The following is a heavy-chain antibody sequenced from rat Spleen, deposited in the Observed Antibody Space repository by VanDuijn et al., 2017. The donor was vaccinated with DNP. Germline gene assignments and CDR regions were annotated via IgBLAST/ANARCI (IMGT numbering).Heavy chain of an antibody. V-gene: IGHV5-46*01. CDR2: ISTSGGTT. Sequence: EVQLVESGGGIVQPGRSLKLSCAVAGFTFSSFPMAWVRQAPKKGLEWVATISTSGGTTYYRDSVKGRCTISRDNAKSTLYLQMDSLRSEDTTTYYCTTDEMGCLDYWGQGVMVTVSS. CDR3: TTDEMGCLDY. J-gene: IGHJ2*01. CDR1: GFTFSSFP. D-gene: IGHD1-12*02.